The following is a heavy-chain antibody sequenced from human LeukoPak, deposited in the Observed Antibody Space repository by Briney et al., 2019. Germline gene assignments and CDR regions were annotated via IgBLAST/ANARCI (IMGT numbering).Heavy chain of an antibody. V-gene: IGHV3-21*01. J-gene: IGHJ3*02. CDR2: ISSSSSYR. D-gene: IGHD3-10*01. Sequence: PGGSLRLXCAASGFTFSSYSMNWVRQAPGKGLEWVSSISSSSSYRYYADSVKGRFTISRDNAKNSLYLQMNGLRAEDTAVYYCARDGRIRGAFDIWGQRTMVTVSS. CDR1: GFTFSSYS. CDR3: ARDGRIRGAFDI.